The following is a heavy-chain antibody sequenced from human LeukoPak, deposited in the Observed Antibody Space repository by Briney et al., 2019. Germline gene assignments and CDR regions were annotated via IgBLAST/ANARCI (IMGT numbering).Heavy chain of an antibody. J-gene: IGHJ6*02. Sequence: SETLSLACTVSGGSISSSSYYWGWIRQPPGKGLEWIGSIYYSGSTYYNPSLKSRVTISVDTSKNQFSLKLSPVTAADTAVYYCARDIPTAMGSYYYYGMDVWGQGTTVTVSS. V-gene: IGHV4-39*02. CDR1: GGSISSSSYY. D-gene: IGHD5-18*01. CDR3: ARDIPTAMGSYYYYGMDV. CDR2: IYYSGST.